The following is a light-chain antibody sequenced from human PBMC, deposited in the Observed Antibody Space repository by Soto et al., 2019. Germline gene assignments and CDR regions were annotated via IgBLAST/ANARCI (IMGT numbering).Light chain of an antibody. CDR2: DAS. CDR3: QQYNSYSPR. CDR1: QSISSW. J-gene: IGKJ1*01. V-gene: IGKV1-5*01. Sequence: DIQMTQSPSTLSASVGDRVTITCRASQSISSWLAWYQQKPGKAPKLLIYDASSLESGVPSRFSGSGSGTEFTLTISSLQLDDFATYYCQQYNSYSPRFCQETKADIK.